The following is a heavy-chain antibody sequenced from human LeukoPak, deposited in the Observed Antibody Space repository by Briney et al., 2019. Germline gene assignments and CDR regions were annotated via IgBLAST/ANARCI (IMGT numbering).Heavy chain of an antibody. V-gene: IGHV3-7*01. CDR2: MRRDGNEI. J-gene: IGHJ4*02. CDR3: ARVSEDRGTMVRGVSYFDY. CDR1: GFTFSTYW. D-gene: IGHD3-10*01. Sequence: PGGSLRLSCSASGFTFSTYWMSWVRQAPGKGLEWVANMRRDGNEIYYLDSVRGRFTISRDNAKNSLYLQMNSLRAEDTAVYYCARVSEDRGTMVRGVSYFDYWGQGTLVTVSS.